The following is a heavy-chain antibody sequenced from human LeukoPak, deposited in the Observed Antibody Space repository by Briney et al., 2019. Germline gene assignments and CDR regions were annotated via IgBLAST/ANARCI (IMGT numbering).Heavy chain of an antibody. CDR1: GFTFSSYW. V-gene: IGHV3-7*01. J-gene: IGHJ4*02. CDR2: IKQDGSEK. CDR3: ARARGYCSSTSCVYYFDY. Sequence: GSLRLSCAASGFTFSSYWMSWVRQAPGKGLEWVANIKQDGSEKYYVDSVKGRFTISRDNAKNSLYLQMNSLRAEDTAVYYCARARGYCSSTSCVYYFDYWGQGTLVTVSS. D-gene: IGHD2-2*01.